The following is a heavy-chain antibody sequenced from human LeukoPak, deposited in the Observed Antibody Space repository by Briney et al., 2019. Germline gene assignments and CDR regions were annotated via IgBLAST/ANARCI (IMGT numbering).Heavy chain of an antibody. CDR2: ISGSDGNT. CDR3: AKDSSVPYGITD. V-gene: IGHV3-23*01. CDR1: GFTFSKYA. Sequence: PGGSVRLSCAASGFTFSKYAMSWVRQAPGKGLEWVSAISGSDGNTFYADSVKGRFTISRDNSKNTLSLQMNSLRAEDTALYYCAKDSSVPYGITDWGQGTLVTVTS. J-gene: IGHJ4*02. D-gene: IGHD4-17*01.